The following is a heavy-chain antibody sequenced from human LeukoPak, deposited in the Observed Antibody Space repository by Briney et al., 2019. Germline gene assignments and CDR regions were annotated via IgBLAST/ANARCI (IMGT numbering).Heavy chain of an antibody. J-gene: IGHJ4*02. V-gene: IGHV3-73*01. CDR3: TKMATSDY. D-gene: IGHD2-8*01. CDR1: GLSFSGSA. Sequence: PGGSLRLSCVASGLSFSGSAIHWVRQASGKGLEWVGRIRSKANSYATAYAASVKGRFTISRDDSNNTAYLQMNSLKTEDTAVYYCTKMATSDYWGQGTLVTVSS. CDR2: IRSKANSYAT.